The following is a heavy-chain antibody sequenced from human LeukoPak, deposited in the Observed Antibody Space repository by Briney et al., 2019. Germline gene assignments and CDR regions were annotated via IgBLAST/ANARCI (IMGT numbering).Heavy chain of an antibody. J-gene: IGHJ2*01. CDR3: ARHRRDYSSSWNPYFDL. V-gene: IGHV4-4*09. Sequence: PSETLSLTCAVYGGSFSGYYWSWIRQPPGKGLEWTGYIYTSGSTNYNPSLKSRVTISVDTSKNQFSLKLSSVTAADTAVYYCARHRRDYSSSWNPYFDLWGRGTLVTVSS. CDR2: IYTSGST. CDR1: GGSFSGYY. D-gene: IGHD6-13*01.